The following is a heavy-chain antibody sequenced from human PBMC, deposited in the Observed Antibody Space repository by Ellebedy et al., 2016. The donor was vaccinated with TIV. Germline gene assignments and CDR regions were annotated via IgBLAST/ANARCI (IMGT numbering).Heavy chain of an antibody. D-gene: IGHD6-13*01. J-gene: IGHJ4*02. Sequence: GESLKISCVASGFIFSTYAMSWVRQAPGKGLEWVSVISGSGGSTYYADSVKGRFTISRDNSKNTLYLQMNSLRVEDTAIYYCAKAPYSSGWYSGGDYWGQGTLVTVSS. CDR1: GFIFSTYA. CDR3: AKAPYSSGWYSGGDY. V-gene: IGHV3-23*01. CDR2: ISGSGGST.